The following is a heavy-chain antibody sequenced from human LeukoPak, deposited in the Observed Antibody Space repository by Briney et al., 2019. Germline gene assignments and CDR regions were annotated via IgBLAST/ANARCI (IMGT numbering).Heavy chain of an antibody. CDR1: GFTVSSNY. Sequence: GGSLRLSCAASGFTVSSNYMSWVRQAPGKGLEWVSVIYSGGSTYYADSVKGRFTISRDNSKNTLYLQMNSLRAEDTAVYYCARGSGYDYGTVDDAFDIWGQGTMVTVSS. D-gene: IGHD5-12*01. CDR3: ARGSGYDYGTVDDAFDI. CDR2: IYSGGST. J-gene: IGHJ3*02. V-gene: IGHV3-66*01.